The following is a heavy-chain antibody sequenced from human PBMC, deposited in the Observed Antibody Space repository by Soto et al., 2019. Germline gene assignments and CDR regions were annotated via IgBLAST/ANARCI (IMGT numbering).Heavy chain of an antibody. J-gene: IGHJ6*02. CDR1: GFTFSSYA. D-gene: IGHD4-17*01. CDR2: ISYDGSNK. CDR3: ARDATSYGGNPFCGMDV. V-gene: IGHV3-30-3*01. Sequence: PGGSLRLSCAASGFTFSSYAMHWVRQAPGKGLEWVAVISYDGSNKYYADSVKGRFTISRDNSKNTLYLQMNSLRAEDTAVYYCARDATSYGGNPFCGMDVWGQGTTGTVSS.